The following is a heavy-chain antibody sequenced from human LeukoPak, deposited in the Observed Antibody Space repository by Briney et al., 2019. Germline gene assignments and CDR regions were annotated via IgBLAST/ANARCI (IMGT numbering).Heavy chain of an antibody. CDR1: GYTFTTYG. CDR2: INTNTGQP. J-gene: IGHJ4*02. V-gene: IGHV7-4-1*02. Sequence: AASVKVSCKASGYTFTTYGMNWVRQAPGQGLEWMGRINTNTGQPTYVRGFTGRFVFSLDSSVSTAYLQISSLEAADTAVYYCTRDRTEIGNDCWGQGTLITVSS. CDR3: TRDRTEIGNDC. D-gene: IGHD5-24*01.